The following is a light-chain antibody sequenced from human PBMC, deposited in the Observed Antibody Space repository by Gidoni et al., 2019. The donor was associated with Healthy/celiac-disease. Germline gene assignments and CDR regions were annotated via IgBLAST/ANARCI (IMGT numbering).Light chain of an antibody. CDR3: QQRSNWPKT. J-gene: IGKJ1*01. CDR2: DAS. CDR1: QSVSSY. V-gene: IGKV3-11*01. Sequence: EIVLTQSPATLSLSPGERATLSCRASQSVSSYLAWYQQKPGQAPRLLIYDASNRATGIPARFSGSGSGTDFTLTISRLEPEDFAVYYCQQRSNWPKTFGQWTKVEIK.